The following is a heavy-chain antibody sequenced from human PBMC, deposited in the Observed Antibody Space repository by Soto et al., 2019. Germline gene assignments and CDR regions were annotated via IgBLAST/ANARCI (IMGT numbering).Heavy chain of an antibody. J-gene: IGHJ4*02. V-gene: IGHV4-39*01. CDR1: GGSISSSSYY. D-gene: IGHD4-4*01. CDR3: ARLTAYSPLVYYFDY. Sequence: SETLSLTCTVSGGSISSSSYYWGWIRQPPGKGLEWIGSIYYSGSTYYNPSLKSRVTISVDTSKNQFSLKLSSVTAADTAVYYCARLTAYSPLVYYFDYWGQGTLVTVSS. CDR2: IYYSGST.